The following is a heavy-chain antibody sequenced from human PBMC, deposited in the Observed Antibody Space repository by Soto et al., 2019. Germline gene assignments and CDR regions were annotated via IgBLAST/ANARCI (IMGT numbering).Heavy chain of an antibody. J-gene: IGHJ4*02. CDR2: ISPYNGNT. V-gene: IGHV1-18*04. Sequence: QVQLVQSGGEVKKPGASVMVSCKASGYTFTDYGLNWVRPAPGQGLEWMGWISPYNGNTNFAQKFQDKVVLTTDTSRNTAYMEVKSLRSDDTAMYYCARDQRVTVRQVAPHGTLDYWGQGTLVSVSS. CDR1: GYTFTDYG. CDR3: ARDQRVTVRQVAPHGTLDY. D-gene: IGHD3-22*01.